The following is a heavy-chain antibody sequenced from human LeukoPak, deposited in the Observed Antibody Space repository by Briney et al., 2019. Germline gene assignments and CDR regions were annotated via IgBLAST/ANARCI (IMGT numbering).Heavy chain of an antibody. J-gene: IGHJ4*02. CDR2: ISSSGSTI. Sequence: GGSLRLSCAASGFTFSSYEMNWVRQAPGKGLEWVSYISSSGSTIYYADSVKGRFTISRDNAKNSLYLQMNSLRAEDTAVYYCARGRDILTGYPGDWGQGTLVTVSS. V-gene: IGHV3-48*03. CDR1: GFTFSSYE. D-gene: IGHD3-9*01. CDR3: ARGRDILTGYPGD.